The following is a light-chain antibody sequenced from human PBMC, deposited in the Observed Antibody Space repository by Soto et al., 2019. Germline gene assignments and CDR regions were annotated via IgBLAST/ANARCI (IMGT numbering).Light chain of an antibody. V-gene: IGLV4-69*01. Sequence: QLVLTQSPSASASLGASVKLTCTLSSGHSSYAIAWHQQQPEKGPRYWMKLSSDGSHSKGDGIPDRFSGSSSGAERYLTISSLQSEDEADYYCQTWDTGARVVFGGGTKLTVL. CDR1: SGHSSYA. J-gene: IGLJ2*01. CDR2: LSSDGSH. CDR3: QTWDTGARVV.